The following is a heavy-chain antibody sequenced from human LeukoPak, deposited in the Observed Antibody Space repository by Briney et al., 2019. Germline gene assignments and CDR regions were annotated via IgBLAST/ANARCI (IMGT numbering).Heavy chain of an antibody. CDR1: GFTFSSYG. J-gene: IGHJ4*02. V-gene: IGHV3-30*03. CDR2: ISYDGSNK. D-gene: IGHD2-2*01. Sequence: GGSLRLSCAASGFTFSSYGMHWVRQAPGKGLEWVAVISYDGSNKYYADSVKGRFTISRDNSKNTLYLQMNSRRAEDTAVYYCASMPPSDYWGQGTLVTVSS. CDR3: ASMPPSDY.